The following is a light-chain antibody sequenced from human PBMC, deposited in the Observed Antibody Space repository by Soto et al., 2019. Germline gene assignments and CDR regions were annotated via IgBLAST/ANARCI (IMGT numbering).Light chain of an antibody. CDR3: QQYNDYSTWT. Sequence: DIQMTQSPSTLSASIGDRVTITCRASQSISRWLAWYQQKPGKAPKVLIWDASSLQRGVPSRFSGSGSGKEFTLTISSLQPDDFATYYCQQYNDYSTWTFGQGTKVDIK. V-gene: IGKV1-5*01. J-gene: IGKJ1*01. CDR2: DAS. CDR1: QSISRW.